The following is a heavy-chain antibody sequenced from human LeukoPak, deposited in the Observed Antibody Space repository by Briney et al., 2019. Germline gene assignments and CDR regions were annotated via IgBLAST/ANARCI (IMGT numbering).Heavy chain of an antibody. V-gene: IGHV3-30*02. J-gene: IGHJ4*02. D-gene: IGHD2-15*01. CDR1: GFTFSSYG. CDR2: IRYDGSNK. CDR3: AKDLGYCSGVTCLAVDY. Sequence: PGGSLRLSCTASGFTFSSYGMHWVRQAPGKGLEWVAFIRYDGSNKYYADSVKGRFTISRDNSKNTLYMQMNSLRAEDTAVYYCAKDLGYCSGVTCLAVDYWGQGTLVTVSS.